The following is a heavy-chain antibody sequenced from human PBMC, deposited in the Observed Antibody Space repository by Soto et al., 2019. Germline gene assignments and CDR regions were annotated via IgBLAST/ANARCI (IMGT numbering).Heavy chain of an antibody. V-gene: IGHV3-21*01. Sequence: EVQLVESGGGLVKPGGSLRLSCAASGFTFSSYSMNWVRQAPGKGLEWVSSISSSSSYIYYADSVKGRFTISRDNAKNSLYLQMNSLRAEDTAVYYCAREGVGATSYGMDVWGQGTTVTVSS. J-gene: IGHJ6*02. CDR3: AREGVGATSYGMDV. CDR2: ISSSSSYI. CDR1: GFTFSSYS. D-gene: IGHD1-26*01.